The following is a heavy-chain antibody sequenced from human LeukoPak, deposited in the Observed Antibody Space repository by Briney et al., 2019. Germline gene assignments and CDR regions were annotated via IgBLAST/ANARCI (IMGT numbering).Heavy chain of an antibody. CDR2: ISGSGGST. D-gene: IGHD6-13*01. J-gene: IGHJ4*02. CDR3: AKDKLSAAAAYYFDY. V-gene: IGHV3-23*01. Sequence: GGSLRLSCAASGFTFSSYAMSWVRQAPGKGLEWVSAISGSGGSTYYADSVKGRFTISRDNSKNTLYLRMNSLRAEDTAVYYCAKDKLSAAAAYYFDYWGQGTLVTVSS. CDR1: GFTFSSYA.